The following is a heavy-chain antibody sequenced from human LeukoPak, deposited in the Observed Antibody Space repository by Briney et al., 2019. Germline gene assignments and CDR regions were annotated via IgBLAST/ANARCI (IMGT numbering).Heavy chain of an antibody. Sequence: SETLSLTCTVSGDSISSYYWTWIRQPPGKGLEWFGYIYYTGATNYNPSLKRRVTISVDTSKNQFSLTLSSVTAADTAVYYCASGRPLGFDYWGQGTLVTVSS. CDR2: IYYTGAT. J-gene: IGHJ4*02. D-gene: IGHD1-26*01. CDR1: GDSISSYY. V-gene: IGHV4-59*01. CDR3: ASGRPLGFDY.